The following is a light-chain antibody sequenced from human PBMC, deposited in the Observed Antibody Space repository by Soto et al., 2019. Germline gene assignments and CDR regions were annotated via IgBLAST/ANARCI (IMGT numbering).Light chain of an antibody. Sequence: IVLTQSPASLSLSPGERATLSSRASQSVDNYSGWYQQKPGQAPRLVIYGASNRATGIPARLSGSVSGTDFTLTISSLEPEDFAVYYCQQRSNWPLTFGGGTKVDIK. CDR3: QQRSNWPLT. CDR1: QSVDNY. CDR2: GAS. J-gene: IGKJ4*01. V-gene: IGKV3-11*01.